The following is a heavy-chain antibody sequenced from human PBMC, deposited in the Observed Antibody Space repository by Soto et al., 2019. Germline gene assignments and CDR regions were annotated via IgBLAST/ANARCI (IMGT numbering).Heavy chain of an antibody. V-gene: IGHV3-48*01. CDR1: GFTFSSYS. D-gene: IGHD2-2*01. CDR2: ISSSSTI. Sequence: GGSLRLSCATSGFTFSSYSMNWVRQAPGKGLEWLSYISSSSTIYYADSVKGRFTISRDNAKNSLYLQMNSLRAEDTAVYYCARYCSSTSCYAGYWGQGTLVTVSS. CDR3: ARYCSSTSCYAGY. J-gene: IGHJ4*02.